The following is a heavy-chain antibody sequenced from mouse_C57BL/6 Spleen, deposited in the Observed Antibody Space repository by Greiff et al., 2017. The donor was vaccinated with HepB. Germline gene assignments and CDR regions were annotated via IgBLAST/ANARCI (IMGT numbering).Heavy chain of an antibody. CDR2: IDPSDSYT. Sequence: QVQLQQSGAELVKPGASVKLSCKASGYTFTSYWMQWVKQRPGQGLEWIGEIDPSDSYTNYNQKFKGKATLTVDTSSSTAYMQLSSLTSEDSAVYYCARKRDDYDEGYWGQGTTLTVSS. V-gene: IGHV1-50*01. CDR3: ARKRDDYDEGY. D-gene: IGHD2-4*01. CDR1: GYTFTSYW. J-gene: IGHJ2*01.